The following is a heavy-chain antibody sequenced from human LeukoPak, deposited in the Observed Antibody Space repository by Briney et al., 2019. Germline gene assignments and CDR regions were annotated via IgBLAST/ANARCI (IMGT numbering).Heavy chain of an antibody. V-gene: IGHV4-61*01. D-gene: IGHD4-17*01. CDR2: IYYSGST. CDR1: GGSVSSGSYN. J-gene: IGHJ4*02. CDR3: ARSFATVYFDY. Sequence: SETLPLTCTVSGGSVSSGSYNWSWLRQPPEKGLEWIGYIYYSGSTNYNPSLKSRVTISVDTSKNQFSLKLSSVTAADTAVYYCARSFATVYFDYWGQGTLVTVSS.